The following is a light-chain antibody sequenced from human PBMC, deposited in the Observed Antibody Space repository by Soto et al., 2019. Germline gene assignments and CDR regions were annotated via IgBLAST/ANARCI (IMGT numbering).Light chain of an antibody. CDR1: SSDVGGYNY. CDR2: DVS. J-gene: IGLJ3*02. V-gene: IGLV2-14*01. CDR3: GSYRSGISWV. Sequence: QSALTQPASVSGSPGQSITISCTGTSSDVGGYNYVSWYQQHPGRAPKLIIYDVSHRPSGVSNRFSGSKSGNTASLPISGLQAEDEADYFCGSYRSGISWVFGGGTKLTVL.